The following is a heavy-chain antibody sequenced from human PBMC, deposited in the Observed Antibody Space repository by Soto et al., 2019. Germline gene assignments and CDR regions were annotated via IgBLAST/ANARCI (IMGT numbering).Heavy chain of an antibody. CDR1: GFTFSSYA. V-gene: IGHV3-23*01. Sequence: EVQLLESGGGLVQPGGSLRLSCAASGFTFSSYAMSWVRQAPGKGLEWVSAISGSGGSTYYGDSVKGRFTISRDNSKNTLYLQMNSLRAEDTAVYYCAKAGDIVVVPAAMYYYYGMDVWGQGTTVTVSS. D-gene: IGHD2-2*01. CDR2: ISGSGGST. CDR3: AKAGDIVVVPAAMYYYYGMDV. J-gene: IGHJ6*02.